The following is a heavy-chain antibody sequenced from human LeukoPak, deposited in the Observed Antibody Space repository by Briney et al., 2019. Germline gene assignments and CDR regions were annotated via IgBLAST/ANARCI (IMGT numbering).Heavy chain of an antibody. J-gene: IGHJ6*02. CDR1: GYTFTSYG. Sequence: ASVKVSRKASGYTFTSYGITWVRQAPGQGLEWMGWISAYNGNTNYAQKLQGRVTMTTDTSTSTAYMELRSLRSDDTAVYYCARDEELFSGMDVWGQGTTVTVSS. CDR3: ARDEELFSGMDV. D-gene: IGHD3-10*01. CDR2: ISAYNGNT. V-gene: IGHV1-18*01.